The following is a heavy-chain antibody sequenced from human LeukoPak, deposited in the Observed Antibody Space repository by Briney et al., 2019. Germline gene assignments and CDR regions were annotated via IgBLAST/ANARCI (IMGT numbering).Heavy chain of an antibody. Sequence: SETLSLTCTISGGSVSDYYWSWIRQSPGKGLEWIGYIYHTGSTSYNPSLKSRVTISVDTSKNQFSLKLSSVTAADTAVYYCARVDYGDYVIGGFDYWGQGTLVTVSS. CDR3: ARVDYGDYVIGGFDY. J-gene: IGHJ4*02. V-gene: IGHV4-59*08. D-gene: IGHD4-17*01. CDR2: IYHTGST. CDR1: GGSVSDYY.